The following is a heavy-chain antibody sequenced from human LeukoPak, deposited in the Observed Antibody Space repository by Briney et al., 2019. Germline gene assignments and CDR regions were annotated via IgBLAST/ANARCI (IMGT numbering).Heavy chain of an antibody. Sequence: GGSLRLSCAASGFTFNNYGMHWVRQAPGKGLEWVALIWYDGTNKYYGDSVKGRFTISRDNSKNTLYLQMNSLRAEDTAVYYCARGVPPCFDPWGQGTLVTVSS. CDR1: GFTFNNYG. CDR3: ARGVPPCFDP. D-gene: IGHD3-10*01. V-gene: IGHV3-33*01. CDR2: IWYDGTNK. J-gene: IGHJ5*02.